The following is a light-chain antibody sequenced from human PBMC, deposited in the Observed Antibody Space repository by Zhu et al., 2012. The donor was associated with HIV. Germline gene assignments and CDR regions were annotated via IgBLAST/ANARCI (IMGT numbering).Light chain of an antibody. CDR1: QGISNH. Sequence: DIQLTQSPSFLSASVGDRVTITCRASQGISNHLAWYHQKPGKAPKLLIYGASILQSGVPSRFSGSGSGTEFTLTISRLEPEDFAVYYCQQYGSSPYTFGPGTRVDIK. CDR3: QQYGSSPYT. CDR2: GAS. J-gene: IGKJ3*01. V-gene: IGKV1-9*01.